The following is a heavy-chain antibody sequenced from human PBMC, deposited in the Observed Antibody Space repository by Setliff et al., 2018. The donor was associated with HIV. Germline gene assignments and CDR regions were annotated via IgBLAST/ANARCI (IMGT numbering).Heavy chain of an antibody. D-gene: IGHD3-22*01. CDR2: VDSDGSGT. J-gene: IGHJ4*02. V-gene: IGHV3-74*01. Sequence: GGSLRLSCAASGFTFSRYWMHWIRQAPGKGLVWVSRVDSDGSGTSYADSVKGRFTISRDNAKNMLYLQINSLSADDTAVYYCVRGSGYYYFDNWGQGALVTVSS. CDR3: VRGSGYYYFDN. CDR1: GFTFSRYW.